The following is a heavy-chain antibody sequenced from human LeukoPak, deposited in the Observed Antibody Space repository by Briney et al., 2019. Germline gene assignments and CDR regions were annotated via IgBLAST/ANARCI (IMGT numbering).Heavy chain of an antibody. V-gene: IGHV1-18*04. CDR1: GYTFTGYY. Sequence: EASVKVSCKSSGYTFTGYYMHWVRQAPGQGLEWMGWISAYSNTKNAQKFQGRVTMTTDTSTTTAYMELRSLRSDDTAMYYCARDVRWHSSGWDRPLFDYWGQGTLVTVSS. CDR2: ISAYSNT. D-gene: IGHD6-19*01. J-gene: IGHJ4*02. CDR3: ARDVRWHSSGWDRPLFDY.